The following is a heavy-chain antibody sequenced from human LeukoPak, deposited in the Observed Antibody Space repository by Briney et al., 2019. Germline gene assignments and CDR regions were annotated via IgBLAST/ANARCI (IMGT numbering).Heavy chain of an antibody. CDR1: GFTFSSYE. D-gene: IGHD4-23*01. CDR2: ISSDSRYI. Sequence: GRSLRLSCAASGFTFSSYEMNWVRQAPGKGLEWVSSISSDSRYIYYADSVKGRFTISRDNAKNSLYLQMNSLRAEDTAVYYCATDYAGNSLWYYYGLGVWGQGTAVTVSS. J-gene: IGHJ6*02. CDR3: ATDYAGNSLWYYYGLGV. V-gene: IGHV3-21*01.